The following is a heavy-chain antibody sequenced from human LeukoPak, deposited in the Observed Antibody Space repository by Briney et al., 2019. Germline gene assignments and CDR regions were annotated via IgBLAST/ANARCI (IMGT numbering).Heavy chain of an antibody. Sequence: SETLSLTCTVSGGSINSYYWSWIRQPAGKGLEWIGRIYASGTTYYNPSLKSRVTMSGDTSKNQFSLKLSSVTVADTAVYYCASPTGIWGQGTMVTVSS. V-gene: IGHV4-4*07. CDR1: GGSINSYY. CDR3: ASPTGI. J-gene: IGHJ3*02. CDR2: IYASGTT. D-gene: IGHD1-1*01.